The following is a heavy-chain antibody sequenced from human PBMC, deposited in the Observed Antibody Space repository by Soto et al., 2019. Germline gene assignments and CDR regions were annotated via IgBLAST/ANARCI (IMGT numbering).Heavy chain of an antibody. D-gene: IGHD2-15*01. CDR3: ARDRHCSGGSCYSVNAFDI. CDR1: GGSISSGGYY. CDR2: IYYSGST. Sequence: NPSETLSLTCTVSGGSISSGGYYWSWIRQHPGKGLEWIGYIYYSGSTYYNPSLKSRVTISVDTSKNQFSLKLSSVTAADTAVYYCARDRHCSGGSCYSVNAFDIWGQGTMVTVSS. V-gene: IGHV4-31*03. J-gene: IGHJ3*02.